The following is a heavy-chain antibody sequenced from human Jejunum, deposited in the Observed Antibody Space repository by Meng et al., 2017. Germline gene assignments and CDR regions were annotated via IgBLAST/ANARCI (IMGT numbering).Heavy chain of an antibody. D-gene: IGHD1-26*01. CDR3: AREWSGSYRHFDY. CDR2: IHHSGST. Sequence: GQLQEAGPGLLKPSGTLSLTCAVYGGSISTSDWWSWVRQPPGKGLEWIGEIHHSGSTNYNPSLKSRVTISVDKSKNQFSLKLNSVTAADTAVYYCAREWSGSYRHFDYWGQGTLVTVSS. V-gene: IGHV4-4*02. CDR1: GGSISTSDW. J-gene: IGHJ4*02.